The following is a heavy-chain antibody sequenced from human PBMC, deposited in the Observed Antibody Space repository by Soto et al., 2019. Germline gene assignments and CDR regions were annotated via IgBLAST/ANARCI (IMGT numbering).Heavy chain of an antibody. CDR1: GFTFSSYA. CDR2: ISYDGSNK. Sequence: GGSLRLSCAASGFTFSSYAMHWVRQAPGKGLEWVAVISYDGSNKYYADSVKGRFTISRDNSKNTLYLQMNSLRAEDTAVYYCARDVILLWFGEPRGRYYYGMDVWGQGTTVTVSS. J-gene: IGHJ6*02. CDR3: ARDVILLWFGEPRGRYYYGMDV. D-gene: IGHD3-10*01. V-gene: IGHV3-30-3*01.